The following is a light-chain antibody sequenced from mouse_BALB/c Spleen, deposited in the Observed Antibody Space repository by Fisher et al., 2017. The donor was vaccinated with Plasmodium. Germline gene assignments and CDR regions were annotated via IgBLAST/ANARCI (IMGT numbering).Light chain of an antibody. CDR2: YSS. J-gene: IGKJ5*01. V-gene: IGKV5-45*01. CDR1: QSISNY. CDR3: QQSNDLPLT. Sequence: DIVITQTTATLSVTPGDRVSLSCRASQSISNYLHWYQQKSHESPRLLISYSSQSISGIPSRFSGSGSGTDFTLSINSVETEDFRMYFCQQSNDLPLTFGSGTKLELK.